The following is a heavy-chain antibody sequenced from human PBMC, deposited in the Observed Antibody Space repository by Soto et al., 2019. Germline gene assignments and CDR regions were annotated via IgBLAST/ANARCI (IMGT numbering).Heavy chain of an antibody. CDR2: IYYSGST. CDR3: ARHLWVGSSWYLGALDI. Sequence: QVQLQESGPGLVKPSETLSLTCTVSGDSISNYYWSWIRQPPGKGLEWIGYIYYSGSTNYNPFLKSRVTISVDTSKNQFSLKLSSVTAADTAVSYCARHLWVGSSWYLGALDIWGQGTMVTISS. CDR1: GDSISNYY. J-gene: IGHJ3*02. V-gene: IGHV4-59*08. D-gene: IGHD6-13*01.